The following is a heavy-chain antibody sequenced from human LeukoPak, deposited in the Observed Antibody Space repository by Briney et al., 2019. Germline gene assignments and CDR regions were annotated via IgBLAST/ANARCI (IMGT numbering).Heavy chain of an antibody. V-gene: IGHV1-2*02. CDR1: GYTFTGYY. D-gene: IGHD3-9*01. CDR2: INPNSGGT. J-gene: IGHJ4*02. Sequence: ASVKVSCKASGYTFTGYYMHWVRQAPGQGLEWMGWINPNSGGTNYAQKFQGRVTMTRDTSISTAYMELSRLRSDDTAVYYCAREGDYDILTGYYSGNFDYWGQGILVTVSS. CDR3: AREGDYDILTGYYSGNFDY.